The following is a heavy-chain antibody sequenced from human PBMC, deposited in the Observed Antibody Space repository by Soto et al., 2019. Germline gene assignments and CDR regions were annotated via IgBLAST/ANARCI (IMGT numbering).Heavy chain of an antibody. Sequence: NPSETLSLTCTVSGGSISSSSYYWGWIRQPPGKGLEWIGSIYYSGSTYYNPSLKSRVTISVDTSKNQFSLKLSSVTAADTAVYYCARQRIVWFGELLGWFDPWGQGTLVTVSS. D-gene: IGHD3-10*01. CDR2: IYYSGST. CDR1: GGSISSSSYY. V-gene: IGHV4-39*01. J-gene: IGHJ5*02. CDR3: ARQRIVWFGELLGWFDP.